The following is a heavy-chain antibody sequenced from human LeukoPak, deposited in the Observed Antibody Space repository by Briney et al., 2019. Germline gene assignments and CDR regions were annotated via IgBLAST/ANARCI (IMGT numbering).Heavy chain of an antibody. CDR1: GFTFSSYS. CDR3: ARDTVGADFDY. V-gene: IGHV3-48*04. J-gene: IGHJ4*02. D-gene: IGHD1-26*01. CDR2: ISSSGSTI. Sequence: GGSLRLSCAASGFTFSSYSMNWVRQAPGKGLEWVSYISSSGSTIYYADSVKGRFTISRDNAKNSLYLQMNSLRAEDTAVYYCARDTVGADFDYWGQGTLVTVSS.